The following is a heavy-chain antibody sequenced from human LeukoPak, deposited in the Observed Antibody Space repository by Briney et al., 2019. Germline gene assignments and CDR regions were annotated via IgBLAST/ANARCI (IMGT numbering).Heavy chain of an antibody. J-gene: IGHJ6*02. CDR3: ARDSDDPHSTVGYYYYYGMDV. CDR2: IIPIFGTA. Sequence: ASVKVSCEASGGTFSSYAISWVRQAPGQGLEWMGGIIPIFGTANYAQKFQGRVTITADESTSTAYMELSSLRSEDTAVYYCARDSDDPHSTVGYYYYYGMDVWGQGTTVTVSS. D-gene: IGHD4-17*01. CDR1: GGTFSSYA. V-gene: IGHV1-69*13.